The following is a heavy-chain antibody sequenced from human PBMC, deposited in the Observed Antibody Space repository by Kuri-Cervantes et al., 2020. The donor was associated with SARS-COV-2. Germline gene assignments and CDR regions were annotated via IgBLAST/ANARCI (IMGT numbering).Heavy chain of an antibody. D-gene: IGHD3-3*02. Sequence: ETLSLTCAASGFTFSNAWMSWVRQAPGKGLEWVGRIKSKTDGGTTDYAAPVKGRFTISRDDSKNTLYLQMNSLKTEDTAVYYCTTDRGPLAPLSNWGQGTLVTVSS. V-gene: IGHV3-15*01. CDR1: GFTFSNAW. J-gene: IGHJ4*02. CDR2: IKSKTDGGTT. CDR3: TTDRGPLAPLSN.